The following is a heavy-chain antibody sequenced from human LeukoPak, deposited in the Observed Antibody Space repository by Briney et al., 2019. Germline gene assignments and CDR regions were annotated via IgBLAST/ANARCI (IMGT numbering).Heavy chain of an antibody. J-gene: IGHJ4*02. CDR2: TSGSDGNT. D-gene: IGHD3-3*01. Sequence: GGCLRLSCAASGFTFSNYATTWVRQAPGKGLEWLTTSGSDGNTYYSDSVKGRFTTSRDNSKSTLYLQMNSLRAEDTAIYYCARDVGPEGFFFGFWGQGTLVTVSS. CDR3: ARDVGPEGFFFGF. CDR1: GFTFSNYA. V-gene: IGHV3-23*01.